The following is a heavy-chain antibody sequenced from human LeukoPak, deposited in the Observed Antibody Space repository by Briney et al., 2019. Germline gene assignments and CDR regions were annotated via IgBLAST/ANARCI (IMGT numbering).Heavy chain of an antibody. V-gene: IGHV3-48*04. CDR2: ISSSGSTI. CDR1: GFTFSSYS. J-gene: IGHJ5*02. Sequence: PGGSLRLSCAASGFTFSSYSMNWVRQAPGKGLEWVSSISSSGSTIYYADSVKGRFTISRDNAKNSLYLQMNSLRAEDTAVYYCARKGIAARPSNWFDPWGQGTLVTVSS. D-gene: IGHD6-6*01. CDR3: ARKGIAARPSNWFDP.